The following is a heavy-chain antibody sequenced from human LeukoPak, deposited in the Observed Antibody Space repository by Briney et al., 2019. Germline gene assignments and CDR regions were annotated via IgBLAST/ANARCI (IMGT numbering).Heavy chain of an antibody. V-gene: IGHV4-34*01. J-gene: IGHJ6*03. CDR2: INHSGST. D-gene: IGHD3-3*01. CDR3: ARARDNITIFGVAYYYMDV. CDR1: GGSFSGYY. Sequence: SETLSLTCAVSGGSFSGYYWSWIRQPPGKGLEWIGEINHSGSTNYNPSLKSRVTISVETSKNQFSLKLSSVTAADTAVYYCARARDNITIFGVAYYYMDVWGKGTTVTVSS.